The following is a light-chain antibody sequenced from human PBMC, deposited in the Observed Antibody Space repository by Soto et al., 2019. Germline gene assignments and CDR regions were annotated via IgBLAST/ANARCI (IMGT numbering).Light chain of an antibody. CDR1: QVISSW. J-gene: IGKJ4*01. V-gene: IGKV1-12*01. Sequence: DIQMTQSPSSVSASVGDTVTVSCRASQVISSWLAWYQQKPGRAPNLLIYKASTLQTGVPSRFGGSGSGTDFTLTITNLQPEDFATYYCHQASSFPLSFGGGTKVEIK. CDR3: HQASSFPLS. CDR2: KAS.